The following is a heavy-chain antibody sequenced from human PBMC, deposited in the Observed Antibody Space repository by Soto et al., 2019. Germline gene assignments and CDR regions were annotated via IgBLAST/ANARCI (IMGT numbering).Heavy chain of an antibody. J-gene: IGHJ4*02. V-gene: IGHV1-3*01. CDR3: AREFSWFGELCASDY. CDR2: INAGNGNT. CDR1: GYTFTSYA. D-gene: IGHD3-10*01. Sequence: QVQLVQSGAEVKKPGSSFKVSCKASGYTFTSYAMHWVRQAPGQRLEWMGWINAGNGNTKYSQKFHGRVTSTRDQSASTAYMEVRSLRSEDTAVYYCAREFSWFGELCASDYWGQGTLVTVS.